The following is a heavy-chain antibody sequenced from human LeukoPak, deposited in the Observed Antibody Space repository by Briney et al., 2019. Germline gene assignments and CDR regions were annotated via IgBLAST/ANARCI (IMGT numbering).Heavy chain of an antibody. CDR2: IRYDGSNK. D-gene: IGHD5-18*01. J-gene: IGHJ4*02. CDR1: GFTFSSYG. CDR3: ARGSQYSYGRFDY. Sequence: GGSLRLSCAASGFTFSSYGMHWVRQAPGKGLEWVAFIRYDGSNKYYADSVKGRFTISRDNAKNSLYLQMNSLRAEDTAVYYCARGSQYSYGRFDYWGQGTLVTVSS. V-gene: IGHV3-30*02.